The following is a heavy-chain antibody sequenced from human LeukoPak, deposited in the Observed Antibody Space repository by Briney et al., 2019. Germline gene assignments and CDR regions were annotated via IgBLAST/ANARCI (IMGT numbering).Heavy chain of an antibody. Sequence: ASVKVSCKASGFTFTSHDYNWVRQATGQGLEWMGWMNPNSGNTGYAQKFQGRVTMTRDTSITTVYMELSSLTSEDTAVYYCARVVVEQLYFDYWGQGTLVTVSS. CDR1: GFTFTSHD. D-gene: IGHD2-21*01. V-gene: IGHV1-8*01. CDR2: MNPNSGNT. J-gene: IGHJ4*02. CDR3: ARVVVEQLYFDY.